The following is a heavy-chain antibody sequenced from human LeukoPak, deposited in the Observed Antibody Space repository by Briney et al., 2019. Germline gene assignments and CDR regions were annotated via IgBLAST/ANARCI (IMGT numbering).Heavy chain of an antibody. CDR2: ISYSGRT. D-gene: IGHD2-2*01. V-gene: IGHV4-39*01. CDR1: GGSISSGSYY. J-gene: IGHJ4*02. Sequence: PSETPSLTCTVSGGSISSGSYYWGWIRQPPGKGLEWIGSISYSGRTYYSVSLKSRLTISVDTSKNQFSLKLTSVTAADTAVYYCARQSCTTTGCYSDYWGQGTLVTVSS. CDR3: ARQSCTTTGCYSDY.